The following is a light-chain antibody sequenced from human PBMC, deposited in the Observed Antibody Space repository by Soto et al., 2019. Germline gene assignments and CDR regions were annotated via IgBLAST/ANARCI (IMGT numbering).Light chain of an antibody. CDR2: GAS. V-gene: IGKV3-20*01. CDR1: QTVSSSYY. CDR3: QQYNNWPLT. Sequence: EVVLTQSPGTLSLSPGERATLSCRTSQTVSSSYYLAWYQQKPGQAPRLLIYGASNRASGVPDRFSSGWSGTDFTLTISRLEPEDFAVYYCQQYNNWPLTFGGGTKVEIK. J-gene: IGKJ4*01.